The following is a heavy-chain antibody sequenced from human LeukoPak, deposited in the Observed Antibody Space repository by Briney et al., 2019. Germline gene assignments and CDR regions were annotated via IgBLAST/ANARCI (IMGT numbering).Heavy chain of an antibody. J-gene: IGHJ4*02. V-gene: IGHV1-2*02. Sequence: ASVKVSCKASGYTFTDYHMHWVRQAPGQGLEWVGWINANSGGANYAQEFQGRVTMTRDTSISTAYMELSRLRSDDTAVYYCARDPCSTTSCFDYWGQGTLVTVSS. CDR1: GYTFTDYH. CDR2: INANSGGA. CDR3: ARDPCSTTSCFDY. D-gene: IGHD2-2*01.